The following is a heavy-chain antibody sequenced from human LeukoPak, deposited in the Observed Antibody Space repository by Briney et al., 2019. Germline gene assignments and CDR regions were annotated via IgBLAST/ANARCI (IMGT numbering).Heavy chain of an antibody. D-gene: IGHD1-26*01. CDR3: ARDESGSYSLDY. Sequence: SETLSLTCTVSGGSISSYYWSWIRQPPGKGLDWIGYIYYSGSTNYNPSLKSRVTISVDTSKNQFSLKLSSVTAADTAVYYCARDESGSYSLDYWGQGTLVTVSS. V-gene: IGHV4-59*01. J-gene: IGHJ4*02. CDR2: IYYSGST. CDR1: GGSISSYY.